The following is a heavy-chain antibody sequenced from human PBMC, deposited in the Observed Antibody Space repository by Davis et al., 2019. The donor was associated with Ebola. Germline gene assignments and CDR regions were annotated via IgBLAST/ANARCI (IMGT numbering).Heavy chain of an antibody. J-gene: IGHJ4*02. CDR2: ISAYNGNT. Sequence: ASVKVSCKASGGTFSSYATSWVRQAPGQGLEWMGWISAYNGNTNYAQKLQGRVTMTTDTSTSTAYMELRSLRSDDTAVYYCARTAQGVIITWGQGTLVTVSS. D-gene: IGHD3-10*01. CDR3: ARTAQGVIIT. V-gene: IGHV1-18*04. CDR1: GGTFSSYA.